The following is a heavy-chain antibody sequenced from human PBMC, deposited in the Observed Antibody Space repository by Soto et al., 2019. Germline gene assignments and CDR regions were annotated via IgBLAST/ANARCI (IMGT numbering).Heavy chain of an antibody. V-gene: IGHV3-48*02. J-gene: IGHJ6*02. D-gene: IGHD2-2*01. CDR1: GFTFDDYA. CDR3: ASPVPNTYYYGMDV. CDR2: ISSSSSTI. Sequence: PGGSLRLSCAASGFTFDDYAMHWVRQAPGKGLEWVSYISSSSSTIYYADSVKGRFTISRDNAKNSLYLQMNSLRDEDTAVYYCASPVPNTYYYGMDVWGQGTTVTVSS.